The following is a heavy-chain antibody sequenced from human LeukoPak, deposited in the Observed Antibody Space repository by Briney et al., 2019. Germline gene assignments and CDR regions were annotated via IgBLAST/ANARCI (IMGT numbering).Heavy chain of an antibody. V-gene: IGHV3-48*03. CDR1: GFTFSSYE. D-gene: IGHD6-19*01. Sequence: PGGSLTLSCAASGFTFSSYEMNWVRQAPGKGLEWLSYISSSSGTIYYAGSVKGRFTISRDNAKNSLYLQMNSLRDEDTAVYYCARDLPPGSSGWYLGYWGQGTLVTVSS. CDR3: ARDLPPGSSGWYLGY. J-gene: IGHJ4*02. CDR2: ISSSSGTI.